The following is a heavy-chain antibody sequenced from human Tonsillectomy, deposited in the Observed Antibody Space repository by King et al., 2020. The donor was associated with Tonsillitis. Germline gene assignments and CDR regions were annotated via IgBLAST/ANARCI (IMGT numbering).Heavy chain of an antibody. CDR3: ARWHHQAFFDY. V-gene: IGHV4-59*08. J-gene: IGHJ4*02. CDR1: GGSISSDY. CDR2: IYDSGST. Sequence: VQLQESGPGLLKPSETLSLTCTVSGGSISSDYWGWIRQPPGKGLEWIGYIYDSGSTNYNPSLKSRVTISVDTPKNQFSLKLCSVTAADAAVYYCARWHHQAFFDYGGQGTRVPVSS. D-gene: IGHD2-2*01.